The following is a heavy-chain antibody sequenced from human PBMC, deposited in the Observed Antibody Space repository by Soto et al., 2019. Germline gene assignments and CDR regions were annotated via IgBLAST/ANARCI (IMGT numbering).Heavy chain of an antibody. CDR2: ISGSGGST. Sequence: GGSLRLSCAASGFTFSSYAMSWVRQAPWKGLEWVSAISGSGGSTYYADSVKGRFTISRDNSKNTLYLQMNSLRAEDTAVYYCAKDGKYCSSIRCYDGTFGYWAQAILVTVSS. CDR1: GFTFSSYA. V-gene: IGHV3-23*01. D-gene: IGHD2-2*01. CDR3: AKDGKYCSSIRCYDGTFGY. J-gene: IGHJ4*02.